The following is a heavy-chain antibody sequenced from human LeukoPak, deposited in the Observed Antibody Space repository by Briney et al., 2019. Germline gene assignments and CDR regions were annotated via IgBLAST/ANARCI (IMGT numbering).Heavy chain of an antibody. J-gene: IGHJ4*02. CDR1: GYTFTGYY. V-gene: IGHV1-2*02. CDR2: INPNSGGT. D-gene: IGHD6-6*01. Sequence: ASVKVSCKASGYTFTGYYMHWVRQAPGQGLEWMGWINPNSGGTNYAQKFQGRVTMTRDTSISTAYMELSRLRSDGTAVYYCARDSVFEYVFDCWGQGTLVTVSS. CDR3: ARDSVFEYVFDC.